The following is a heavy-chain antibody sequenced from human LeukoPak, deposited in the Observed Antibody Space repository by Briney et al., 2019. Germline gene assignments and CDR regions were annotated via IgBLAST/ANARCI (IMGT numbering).Heavy chain of an antibody. J-gene: IGHJ4*02. D-gene: IGHD5-12*01. V-gene: IGHV3-64*01. CDR1: GFSFSSYA. CDR2: TNSNGGST. Sequence: PGGSLRLSCAASGFSFSSYAMYWVRQAPGKGLEYVSGTNSNGGSTYYGNSVKGRFTISRDNSKNTLYLQMNSLRAEDTAVYYCAKGKVGGYDYHLLDYWGQGTLVTVSS. CDR3: AKGKVGGYDYHLLDY.